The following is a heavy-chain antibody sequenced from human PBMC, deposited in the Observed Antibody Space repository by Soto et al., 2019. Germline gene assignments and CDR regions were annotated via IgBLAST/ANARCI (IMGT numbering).Heavy chain of an antibody. Sequence: EVQLVESGGGLVKPGGSLRLSCAASGFTFSSYSMNWVRQAPGKGLEWVSSISSRSSYIYYADSVKGRFTISRDNAKNSLYLQMTSLRAGDTAVYYCARDPVGSGGRFNWFDPWGQGTLVTVSS. CDR2: ISSRSSYI. J-gene: IGHJ5*02. CDR1: GFTFSSYS. D-gene: IGHD2-15*01. CDR3: ARDPVGSGGRFNWFDP. V-gene: IGHV3-21*01.